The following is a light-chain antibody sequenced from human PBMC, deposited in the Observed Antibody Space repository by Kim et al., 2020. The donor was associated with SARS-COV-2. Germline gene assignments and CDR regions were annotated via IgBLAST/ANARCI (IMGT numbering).Light chain of an antibody. Sequence: VLTQPSSLSASPGASASLTCTLRSGINVGTYRIYWYQQKPGSPPQYLLRYKSDSDKQQGSGVPSRFSGSKDASANSGILLISGLQSEDEADYYCMIWHSSAWVFGGGTQLTVL. V-gene: IGLV5-45*03. CDR1: SGINVGTYR. CDR2: YKSDSDK. J-gene: IGLJ3*02. CDR3: MIWHSSAWV.